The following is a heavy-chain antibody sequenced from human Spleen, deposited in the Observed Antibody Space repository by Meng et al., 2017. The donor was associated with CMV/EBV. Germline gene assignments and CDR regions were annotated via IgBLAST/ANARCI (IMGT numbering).Heavy chain of an antibody. CDR3: AREGYSSGFDY. V-gene: IGHV3-30-3*01. J-gene: IGHJ4*02. D-gene: IGHD6-19*01. Sequence: QVQLVESGGGVVQPGRSLRLSCAASGFTFSSYAMTWVRQAPGKGLEWVAVISYDGSNKYYVDSVKGRFTISRDNSKNTLYLQMNSLRAEDTAVYYCAREGYSSGFDYWGQGTLVTVSS. CDR1: GFTFSSYA. CDR2: ISYDGSNK.